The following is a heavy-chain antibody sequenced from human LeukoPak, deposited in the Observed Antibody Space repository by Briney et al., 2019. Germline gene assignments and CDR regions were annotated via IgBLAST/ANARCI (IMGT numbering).Heavy chain of an antibody. J-gene: IGHJ4*01. CDR1: GVSIITSNSY. CDR3: ARAFPSFRKIGFGY. V-gene: IGHV4-39*01. CDR2: IYYTGNT. Sequence: SETLSLTCTVSGVSIITSNSYWGWIRQPPGKGLEWIGSIYYTGNTYYNASLKSQVSISIDTSKNQFSLRLTSVTAADTAVYFCARAFPSFRKIGFGYCGLVTLLTGYS. D-gene: IGHD2-15*01.